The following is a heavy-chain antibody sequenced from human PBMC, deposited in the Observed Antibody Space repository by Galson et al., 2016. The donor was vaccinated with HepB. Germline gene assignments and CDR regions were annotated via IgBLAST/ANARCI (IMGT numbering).Heavy chain of an antibody. CDR2: IWSDGSNR. V-gene: IGHV3-33*01. J-gene: IGHJ5*02. CDR1: GFTFSRSG. CDR3: ARDPHASGWAAYYFDA. D-gene: IGHD6-19*01. Sequence: SLRLSCAVSGFTFSRSGMHWVRQAPGKGLEWVAVIWSDGSNRYYADSVQGRFTISRDNSKNTLFPQMNSLRAEDTAVYFCARDPHASGWAAYYFDAWGQGTLVTVSS.